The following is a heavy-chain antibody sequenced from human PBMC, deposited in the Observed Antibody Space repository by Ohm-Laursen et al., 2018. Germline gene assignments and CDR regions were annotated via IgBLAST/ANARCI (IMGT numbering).Heavy chain of an antibody. V-gene: IGHV3-13*01. CDR3: ARSTGDGYNLDY. CDR2: IGTAGDT. J-gene: IGHJ4*02. D-gene: IGHD5-24*01. Sequence: GSLRLSCTASGFTFSSYDMHWVRQATGKGLEWVSAIGTAGDTYYPGSVKGRFTISRENAKNSLYLQMNSLRAGGTAVYYCARSTGDGYNLDYWGQGTLVTVSS. CDR1: GFTFSSYD.